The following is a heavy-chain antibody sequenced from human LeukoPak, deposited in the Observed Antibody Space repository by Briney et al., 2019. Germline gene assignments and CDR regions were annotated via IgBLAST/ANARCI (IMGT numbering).Heavy chain of an antibody. Sequence: GGSLRLSCAASGFTFSDCYMSWIRQAPGKGLEWVSYISSSGSTIYYADSVKGRFTISRDNAKNSLYLQMNSLRAEDTAVYYCARVRTTQKYVFYNHRWESTRTCSSTSCYFDIWGQGTMVTVSS. CDR3: ARVRTTQKYVFYNHRWESTRTCSSTSCYFDI. D-gene: IGHD2-2*01. V-gene: IGHV3-11*04. J-gene: IGHJ3*02. CDR1: GFTFSDCY. CDR2: ISSSGSTI.